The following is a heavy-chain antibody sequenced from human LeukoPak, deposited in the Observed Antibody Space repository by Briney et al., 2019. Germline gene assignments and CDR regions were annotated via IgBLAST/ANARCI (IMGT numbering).Heavy chain of an antibody. CDR2: ISSSSSYI. V-gene: IGHV3-21*01. CDR3: GRGPERGDY. CDR1: GFTFSSYS. D-gene: IGHD1-1*01. J-gene: IGHJ4*02. Sequence: GGSLRLSCAASGFTFSSYSMNWVRQAPGKGLEWVSSISSSSSYIYYPDSVKGRFTISRDNAKNSLYLQMNSLRAEDTAVYYCGRGPERGDYWGQGTLVTVSS.